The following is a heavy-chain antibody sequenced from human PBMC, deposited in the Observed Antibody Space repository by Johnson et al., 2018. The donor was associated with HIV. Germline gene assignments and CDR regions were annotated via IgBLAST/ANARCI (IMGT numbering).Heavy chain of an antibody. CDR1: GFTFSSYA. J-gene: IGHJ3*02. CDR3: ARDLGPDGALDT. CDR2: ISYDGSNK. D-gene: IGHD5-24*01. V-gene: IGHV3-30*04. Sequence: QVQLVESGGGVVQPGRSLRLSCAASGFTFSSYAMHWVRQAPGKGLEWVAVISYDGSNKYYADSVKGRFTISRDNSKNTLYLQMNSLRAEDTAVYYCARDLGPDGALDTWGQGTMVTVSS.